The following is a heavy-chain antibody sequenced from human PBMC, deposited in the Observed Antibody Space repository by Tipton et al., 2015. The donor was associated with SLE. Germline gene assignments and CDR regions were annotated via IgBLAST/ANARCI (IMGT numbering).Heavy chain of an antibody. CDR2: IYYGGTI. D-gene: IGHD4/OR15-4a*01. V-gene: IGHV4-28*02. J-gene: IGHJ5*02. CDR1: VYSISSSHW. Sequence: TLSLTCNVSVYSISSSHWWGRIRQPPGKGLEWIGHIYYGGTIYYNPSLKSRVTMSIDTSKNQFSLKLTSVTVADTAVYYCTRGGRGDGANPFDPWGQGTLVTVSS. CDR3: TRGGRGDGANPFDP.